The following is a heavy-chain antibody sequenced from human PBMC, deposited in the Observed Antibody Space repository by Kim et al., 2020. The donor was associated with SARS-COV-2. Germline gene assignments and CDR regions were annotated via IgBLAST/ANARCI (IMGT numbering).Heavy chain of an antibody. CDR2: INHSGST. Sequence: SETLSLTCAVYGGSFSGYYWSWIRQPPGKGLEWIGEINHSGSTNYNPSLKSRVTISVDTSKNQFSLKLSSVTAADTAVYYCARGRSGYDFSYYYGMDVWG. CDR3: ARGRSGYDFSYYYGMDV. CDR1: GGSFSGYY. D-gene: IGHD5-12*01. V-gene: IGHV4-34*01. J-gene: IGHJ6*01.